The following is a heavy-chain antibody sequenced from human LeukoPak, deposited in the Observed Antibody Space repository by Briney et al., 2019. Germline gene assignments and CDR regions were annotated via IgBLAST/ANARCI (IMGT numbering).Heavy chain of an antibody. CDR3: ARATYSGSYYVGGNYFDY. CDR1: GFSISHGYY. J-gene: IGHJ4*02. V-gene: IGHV4-38-2*02. D-gene: IGHD1-26*01. Sequence: SETLSLTCTVSGFSISHGYYWGWVRPSPGKGLEWIGSIYHSGSTDYNPSLKSRVTMSVDTSKNQFSLKLSSVTAADTAVYYCARATYSGSYYVGGNYFDYWGQGTLVTVSS. CDR2: IYHSGST.